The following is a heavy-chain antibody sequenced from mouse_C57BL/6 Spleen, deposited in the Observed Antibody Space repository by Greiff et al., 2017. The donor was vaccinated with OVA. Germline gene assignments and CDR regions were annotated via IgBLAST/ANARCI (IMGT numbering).Heavy chain of an antibody. CDR3: ARCRLYGYDGNYYAMDY. Sequence: QVQLKESGPELVKPGASVKISCKASGYAFSSSWMNWVKQRPGKGLEWIGRIYPGDGDTNYNGKFKGKATLTADKSSSTAYMQLSSLTSEDSAVYFCARCRLYGYDGNYYAMDYWGQGTSVTVSS. D-gene: IGHD2-2*01. J-gene: IGHJ4*01. CDR2: IYPGDGDT. V-gene: IGHV1-82*01. CDR1: GYAFSSSW.